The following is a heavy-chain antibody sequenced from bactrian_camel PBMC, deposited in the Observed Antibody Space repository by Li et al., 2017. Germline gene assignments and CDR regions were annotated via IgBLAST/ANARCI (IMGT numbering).Heavy chain of an antibody. J-gene: IGHJ4*01. CDR3: AAATRPWPAYPPITTEINY. CDR2: IDRGGVT. CDR1: EWANC. Sequence: HAQLVESGGGSVQAGGSLRLSCAASEWANCMGWFRQVPGKGREGVARIDRGGVTDYVDSVKGRFTISRDNVKNTVHLQMNSLKSEDTAIYYCAAATRPWPAYPPITTEINYWGQGTQVTVS. D-gene: IGHD5*01. V-gene: IGHV3S53*01.